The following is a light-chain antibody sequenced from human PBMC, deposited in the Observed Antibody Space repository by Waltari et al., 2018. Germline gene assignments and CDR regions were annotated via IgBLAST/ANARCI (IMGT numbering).Light chain of an antibody. Sequence: QSALTQPASVSGSPGQSITISCTGTSSDVGGYNYVSWYPQHPGKAPKLMIYDVRNRPSGVSHRFTCSKSGNTASLAISGLQTEDEADYYCSSYRRSSTSGGVFGTGTKVTVL. CDR2: DVR. J-gene: IGLJ1*01. CDR1: SSDVGGYNY. V-gene: IGLV2-14*03. CDR3: SSYRRSSTSGGV.